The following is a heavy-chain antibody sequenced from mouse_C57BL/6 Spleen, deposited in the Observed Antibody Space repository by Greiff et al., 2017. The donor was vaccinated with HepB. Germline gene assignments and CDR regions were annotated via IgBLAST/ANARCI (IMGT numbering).Heavy chain of an antibody. Sequence: QVQLQQSGAELVRPGTSVKVSCKASGYAFTNYLIEWVKQRPGQGLEWIGVINPGSGGTNYNEKFKGKATLTADKSSSTAYMQLSSLTSEDSAVYFCARWAIEGFLWDYWGQGTTLTVSS. CDR3: ARWAIEGFLWDY. V-gene: IGHV1-54*01. CDR2: INPGSGGT. CDR1: GYAFTNYL. D-gene: IGHD6-1*01. J-gene: IGHJ2*01.